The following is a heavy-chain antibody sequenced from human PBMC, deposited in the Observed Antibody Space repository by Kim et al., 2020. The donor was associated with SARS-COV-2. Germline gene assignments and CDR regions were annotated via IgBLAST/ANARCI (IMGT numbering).Heavy chain of an antibody. J-gene: IGHJ4*02. CDR3: ATLGGGGYSGDFSSRGY. CDR1: GYTFTNCA. CDR2: INVGNGNT. D-gene: IGHD5-12*01. Sequence: ASVKVSCKASGYTFTNCALHWVRQAPGQGLEWMGWINVGNGNTRYSEKFYGRVKFTTDTSASTGYMELSTLTSEDTATYYCATLGGGGYSGDFSSRGYWGQGARVTVSS. V-gene: IGHV1-3*01.